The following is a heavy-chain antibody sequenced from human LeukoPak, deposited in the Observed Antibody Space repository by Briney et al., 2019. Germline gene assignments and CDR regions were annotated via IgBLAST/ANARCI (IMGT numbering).Heavy chain of an antibody. V-gene: IGHV3-66*02. CDR3: AGAVRDSSGYYEYYYYGMDV. Sequence: GGSLRLSCAASGFTVSSNYMSWVRQAPGKGLEWVSVIYSGGSTYYADSVKGRFTISRDNSKNTLYLQMNSLRAEDTAVYYCAGAVRDSSGYYEYYYYGMDVWGQGTTVTVSS. D-gene: IGHD3-22*01. CDR1: GFTVSSNY. CDR2: IYSGGST. J-gene: IGHJ6*02.